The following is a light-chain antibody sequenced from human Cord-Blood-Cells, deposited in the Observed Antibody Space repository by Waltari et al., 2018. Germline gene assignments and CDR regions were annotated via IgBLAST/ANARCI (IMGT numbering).Light chain of an antibody. V-gene: IGKV1-33*01. CDR2: DAS. J-gene: IGKJ2*01. CDR1: QAIRYY. CDR3: QQYDNLPYT. Sequence: DIQMPQSPSSLSASVLDRVTLTCQPNQAIRYYLNSYQQKPRKAPKLLIYDASNLETGVPSRFSGSGSGTDFTFTISSLQPEGIATYYCQQYDNLPYTLGQGTKLEIK.